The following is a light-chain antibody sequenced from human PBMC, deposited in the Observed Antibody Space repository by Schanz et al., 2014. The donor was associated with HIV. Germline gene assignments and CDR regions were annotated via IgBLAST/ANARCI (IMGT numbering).Light chain of an antibody. CDR1: QSVTNTY. CDR3: QQYGRSPLT. V-gene: IGKV3-20*01. Sequence: EIVLTQSPGTLSLSPGERATLSCRASQSVTNTYLAWYQQKPGQAPRLLIYSASSRATGIPDRFSGSGSGTDFTLTISRLEPEDFAVYYCQQYGRSPLTFGGGTKVEIK. CDR2: SAS. J-gene: IGKJ4*01.